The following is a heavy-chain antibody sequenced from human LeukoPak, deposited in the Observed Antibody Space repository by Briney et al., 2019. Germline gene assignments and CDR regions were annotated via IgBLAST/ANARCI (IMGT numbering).Heavy chain of an antibody. CDR1: AYTFTSYG. D-gene: IGHD1-26*01. J-gene: IGHJ3*02. Sequence: SVKVSCKASAYTFTSYGISWVRQAPGQGLEWMGGIIPIFGTANYAQKFQGRVTITADESTSTAYMELSSLRSEDTAVYYCARDRKWEPQQPDAFDIWGQGTMVTVSS. CDR2: IIPIFGTA. V-gene: IGHV1-69*13. CDR3: ARDRKWEPQQPDAFDI.